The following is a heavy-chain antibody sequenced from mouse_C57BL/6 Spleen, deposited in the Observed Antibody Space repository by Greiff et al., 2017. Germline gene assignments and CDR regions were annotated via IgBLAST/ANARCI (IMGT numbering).Heavy chain of an antibody. J-gene: IGHJ2*01. D-gene: IGHD2-4*01. CDR3: ATYYDYDEGYFGY. CDR1: GYTFTDYY. CDR2: INPNSGGT. Sequence: EVQLQQSGPELVKPGASVKISCKASGYTFTDYYMNWVKQSPGKSLEWIGDINPNSGGTSYNQKFKGKATLTVDKSSSTAYMELRSLTSEDSAVYYCATYYDYDEGYFGYWGKGTTLTVSS. V-gene: IGHV1-26*01.